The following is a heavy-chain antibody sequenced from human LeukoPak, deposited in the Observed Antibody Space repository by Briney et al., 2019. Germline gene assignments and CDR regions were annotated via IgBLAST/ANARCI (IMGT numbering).Heavy chain of an antibody. CDR2: INSDEINT. V-gene: IGHV3-74*01. CDR1: GFTFSSYW. D-gene: IGHD6-13*01. Sequence: GGSLRLSCAASGFTFSSYWMHCVRQVPGKGPVWVARINSDEINTSYADSVKGRFTISRDNARNTLYLQMNSLRVEDTAVYYCARAAYSSSWPNYYFYYYMDVWGKGTTVTVSS. J-gene: IGHJ6*03. CDR3: ARAAYSSSWPNYYFYYYMDV.